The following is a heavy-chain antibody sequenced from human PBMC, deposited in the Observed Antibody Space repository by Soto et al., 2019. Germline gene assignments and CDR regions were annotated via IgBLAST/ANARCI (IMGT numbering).Heavy chain of an antibody. J-gene: IGHJ4*02. CDR1: GFTFSTYG. CDR2: IFSDGTKR. D-gene: IGHD6-19*01. CDR3: AQGPMAVAGSYRHY. Sequence: QVQLVESGGGVVQPGKSLTLSCVVSGFTFSTYGMHWVRQAPGKGLEWVALIFSDGTKRYYAASVKGRVTMSRDNYKSTMNLEMNRLRADDTAVDYFAQGPMAVAGSYRHYWGQGTRVIASS. V-gene: IGHV3-30*18.